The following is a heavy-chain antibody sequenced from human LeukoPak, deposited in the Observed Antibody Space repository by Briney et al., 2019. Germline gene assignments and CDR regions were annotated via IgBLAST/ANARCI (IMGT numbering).Heavy chain of an antibody. CDR3: ARDDYGDYVPGYIDY. Sequence: PGGSLRLSCAASGFTFSSYAMSWVRQAPGKGLEWVSAISGSGGSTYYADSVKGRFTISRDNSKNTLYLQMNSLRAEDTAVYYCARDDYGDYVPGYIDYWGQGTLVTVSS. J-gene: IGHJ4*02. V-gene: IGHV3-23*01. D-gene: IGHD4-17*01. CDR2: ISGSGGST. CDR1: GFTFSSYA.